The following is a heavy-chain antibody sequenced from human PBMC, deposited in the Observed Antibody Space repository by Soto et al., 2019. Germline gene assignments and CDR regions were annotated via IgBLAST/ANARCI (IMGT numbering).Heavy chain of an antibody. D-gene: IGHD7-27*01. CDR2: IYYSGST. V-gene: IGHV4-59*01. CDR1: GGSISSYY. Sequence: SETLSLTCTVSGGSISSYYWSWIRQPPGKGLEGIGYIYYSGSTNYNPSLKSRVTISVDTSKNQFSLKLSSVTAADTAVYYCARIPNLPNYSYYYSMDVLGKGTTVTVSS. CDR3: ARIPNLPNYSYYYSMDV. J-gene: IGHJ6*03.